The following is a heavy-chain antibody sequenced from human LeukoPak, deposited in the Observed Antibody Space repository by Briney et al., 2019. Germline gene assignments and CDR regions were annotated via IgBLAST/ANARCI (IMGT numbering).Heavy chain of an antibody. V-gene: IGHV3-30*02. CDR3: AKVYDFLVNWFDP. CDR1: GFTFSSYG. D-gene: IGHD3-3*01. Sequence: GGSLRLSCAASGFTFSSYGMHWVRQAPGKGLEWVAFIRYDGSNKYYADSVKGRFTISRDNSKNTLYLQMNSLRAEDTAVYYCAKVYDFLVNWFDPWGQGTLVTASS. J-gene: IGHJ5*02. CDR2: IRYDGSNK.